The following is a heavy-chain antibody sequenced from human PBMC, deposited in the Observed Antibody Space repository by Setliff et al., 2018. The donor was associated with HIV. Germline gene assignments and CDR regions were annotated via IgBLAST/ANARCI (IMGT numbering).Heavy chain of an antibody. D-gene: IGHD3-10*01. CDR1: GGSISSTTYY. CDR2: IRYSEGPYYSASP. V-gene: IGHV4-39*01. J-gene: IGHJ5*01. Sequence: SETLSLTCTVSGGSISSTTYYWGWIRQPPGKGLEWIGYIRYSEGPYYSASPSYNPSLKSRVTIRVDTSRSQFSMKLDSVTAADTAVYYCARLQGGHGSGTFWFDSWGQGSLVTVSS. CDR3: ARLQGGHGSGTFWFDS.